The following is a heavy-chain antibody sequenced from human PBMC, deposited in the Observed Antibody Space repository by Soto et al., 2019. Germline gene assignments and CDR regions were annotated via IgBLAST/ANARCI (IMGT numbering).Heavy chain of an antibody. V-gene: IGHV1-69*01. J-gene: IGHJ2*01. D-gene: IGHD6-6*01. CDR1: GGNFTNYG. CDR2: IIPIFGTA. Sequence: QVQLVQSGAEVKKPGSSVKVSCKASGGNFTNYGISWVRQAPGQGLDWMGGIIPIFGTAIYAHKFQGRITITADESTSTAYMELSSLRSEDTAVYYCARGGSIAALYWYFDLWGRGTLVTVSS. CDR3: ARGGSIAALYWYFDL.